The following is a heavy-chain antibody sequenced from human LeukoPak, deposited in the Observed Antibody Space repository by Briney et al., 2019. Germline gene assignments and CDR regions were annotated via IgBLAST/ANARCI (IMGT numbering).Heavy chain of an antibody. CDR2: IYYSGST. CDR1: GGSISSYY. D-gene: IGHD6-13*01. Sequence: SETLSLTCTVSGGSISSYYWSWLRQPPGKGLEWIGYIYYSGSTNYNPSLKSRVTISVDTSKNQFSLKLSSVTAADTAVYYCARLPEGYSSSWYSWIWFDPWGQGTLVTVSS. J-gene: IGHJ5*02. V-gene: IGHV4-59*08. CDR3: ARLPEGYSSSWYSWIWFDP.